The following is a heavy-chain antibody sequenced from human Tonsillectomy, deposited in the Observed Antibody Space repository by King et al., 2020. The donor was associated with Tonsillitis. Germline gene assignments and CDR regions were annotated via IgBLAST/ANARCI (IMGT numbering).Heavy chain of an antibody. Sequence: QLQESGPGLVKPSETLSLTCAVSDYSISSGYYWGWIRQPPGKGLEWIGSIYHSGSTYYNPSLKSRVTISVDTSKNQFSLKLSSVTAADTAVYYCARAGRLAYCGGDCYWGGEDRDYWGQGTLVTVSS. CDR1: DYSISSGYY. D-gene: IGHD2-21*02. CDR3: ARAGRLAYCGGDCYWGGEDRDY. J-gene: IGHJ4*02. CDR2: IYHSGST. V-gene: IGHV4-38-2*01.